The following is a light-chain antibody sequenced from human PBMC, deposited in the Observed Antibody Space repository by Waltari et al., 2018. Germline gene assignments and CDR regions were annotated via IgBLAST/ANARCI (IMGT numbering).Light chain of an antibody. CDR2: LNSDGRK. CDR1: SGHSNYA. J-gene: IGLJ2*01. CDR3: QTWATGIVV. Sequence: QLVLTQSPSSSASLGAAVNLTCTLSSGHSNYAIAWHQQQPEKGPRYLMILNSDGRKSKGDGIPDRFSGSSSGAERHLTISSLQSEDEADYFCQTWATGIVVFGGGTKLTVL. V-gene: IGLV4-69*02.